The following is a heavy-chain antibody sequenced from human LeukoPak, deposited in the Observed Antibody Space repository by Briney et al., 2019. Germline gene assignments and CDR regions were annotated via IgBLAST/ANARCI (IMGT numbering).Heavy chain of an antibody. CDR2: IIPILGIA. CDR3: ASAIVATENGMDV. V-gene: IGHV1-69*04. Sequence: SVKVSCKASGGTFSSYAISWVRQAPGQGLEWMGRIIPILGIANYAQKFQGRVTITADKSTSTAYMELCSLRSEDTAVYYCASAIVATENGMDVWGQGTTVTVSS. D-gene: IGHD5-12*01. CDR1: GGTFSSYA. J-gene: IGHJ6*02.